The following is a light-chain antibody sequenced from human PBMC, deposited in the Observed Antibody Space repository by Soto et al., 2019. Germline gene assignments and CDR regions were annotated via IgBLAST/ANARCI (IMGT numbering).Light chain of an antibody. Sequence: DIVMTQSPLSLPVTPGEPASISCRSSQSLLHSNGYNYLDWYLQKPGQSPQLLIYLGSNRASGVPDRFSGSGSGTDFTLKISRVEAEDVGVYYCMQALQTGYTFCQGTKLEIK. J-gene: IGKJ2*01. CDR1: QSLLHSNGYNY. CDR3: MQALQTGYT. CDR2: LGS. V-gene: IGKV2-28*01.